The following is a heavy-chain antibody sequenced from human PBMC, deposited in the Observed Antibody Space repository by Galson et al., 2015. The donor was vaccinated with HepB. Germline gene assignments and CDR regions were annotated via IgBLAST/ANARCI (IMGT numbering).Heavy chain of an antibody. Sequence: TLSLTCAISGGSISSGGYSWSWIRQPPGKGLEWIGYIYHSGSTYYNPSLKSRVTISVDRSKNQFSLKLSSVTAADTAVYYCARGVVAGTPYFDYWGQGTLVTVSS. CDR2: IYHSGST. CDR3: ARGVVAGTPYFDY. CDR1: GGSISSGGYS. D-gene: IGHD6-19*01. J-gene: IGHJ4*02. V-gene: IGHV4-30-2*01.